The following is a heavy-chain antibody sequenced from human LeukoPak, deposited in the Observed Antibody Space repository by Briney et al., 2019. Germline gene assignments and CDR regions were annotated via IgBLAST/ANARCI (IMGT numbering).Heavy chain of an antibody. CDR1: GGSIGSGSYY. V-gene: IGHV4-61*02. D-gene: IGHD5-12*01. J-gene: IGHJ4*02. Sequence: PSETLSLTCTVSGGSIGSGSYYWSWIRQPAGKGLEWIGRIYTSGSTNYNPSLKSRVSISVDTSKNQFSLILTSVTAADTAVYYCARVDIVATIHFDYWGQGTLVTVSS. CDR3: ARVDIVATIHFDY. CDR2: IYTSGST.